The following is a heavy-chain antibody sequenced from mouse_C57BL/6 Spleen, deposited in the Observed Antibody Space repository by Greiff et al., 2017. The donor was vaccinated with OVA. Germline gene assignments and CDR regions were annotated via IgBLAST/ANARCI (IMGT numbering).Heavy chain of an antibody. CDR2: IDPYDSET. D-gene: IGHD2-2*01. J-gene: IGHJ1*03. CDR1: GYTFTSYW. Sequence: QVQLQQPGAELVRPGSSVKLSCKASGYTFTSYWMPWVKQRPIQGLEWIGNIDPYDSETHYNQKFKDKATLTVDKSSSTAYMQLSSLTSEDSAVYYCASSEGYRYWYFDVWGTGTTVTVSS. V-gene: IGHV1-52*01. CDR3: ASSEGYRYWYFDV.